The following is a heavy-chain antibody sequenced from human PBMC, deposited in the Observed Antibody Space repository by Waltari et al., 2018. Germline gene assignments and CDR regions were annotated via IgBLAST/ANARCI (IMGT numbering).Heavy chain of an antibody. CDR2: IIPIFGTA. CDR3: ARDLSIAVAGTPVNWFDP. D-gene: IGHD6-19*01. Sequence: QVQLVQSGAEVKKPGSSVKVSCKASGGTFSSYAISWVRQAPGQGLEWMGGIIPIFGTASDARRFEGRVTSTADESTSTADMELSRLRSEDTAVYYCARDLSIAVAGTPVNWFDPWGQGTLVTVSS. V-gene: IGHV1-69*12. J-gene: IGHJ5*02. CDR1: GGTFSSYA.